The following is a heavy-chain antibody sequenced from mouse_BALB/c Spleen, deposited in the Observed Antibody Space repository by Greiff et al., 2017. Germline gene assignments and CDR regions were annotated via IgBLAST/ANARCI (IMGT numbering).Heavy chain of an antibody. Sequence: EVQGVESGPELVKPGASVKMSCKASGYTFTSYVMHWVKQKPGQGLEWIGYINPYNDGTKYNEKFKGQATLTSDNSSSTAYMELSSLTSEDSAVYYCARSMITTGLADWGQGTLVTVSA. J-gene: IGHJ3*01. CDR2: INPYNDGT. CDR3: ARSMITTGLAD. V-gene: IGHV1-14*01. D-gene: IGHD2-4*01. CDR1: GYTFTSYV.